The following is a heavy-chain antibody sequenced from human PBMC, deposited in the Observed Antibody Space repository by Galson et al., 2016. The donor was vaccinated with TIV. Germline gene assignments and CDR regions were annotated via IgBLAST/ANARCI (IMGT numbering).Heavy chain of an antibody. CDR1: GFSFSSYE. Sequence: SLRLFCAATGFSFSSYEMNWVRQAPGKGLEWVSYIIESGRTIYYADSVKGRFTISRDNAKNSLYLQMNSLRAEDTAVYYCARGRGYCSTTSCYMDYWGQGTLVTVSS. V-gene: IGHV3-48*03. CDR2: IIESGRTI. CDR3: ARGRGYCSTTSCYMDY. J-gene: IGHJ4*02. D-gene: IGHD2-2*02.